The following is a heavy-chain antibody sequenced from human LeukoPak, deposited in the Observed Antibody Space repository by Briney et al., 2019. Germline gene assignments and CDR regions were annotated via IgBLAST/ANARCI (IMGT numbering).Heavy chain of an antibody. V-gene: IGHV3-30*04. Sequence: GGSPRLSCAASGFTFSSYAMHWVRQAPGKGLEWVAVISYDGSNKYYADSVKGRFTISRDNSKNTLYLQMNSLRAEDTAVYYCARDRSNLYGSGYSYYFDYWGQGTLVTVSS. CDR1: GFTFSSYA. CDR3: ARDRSNLYGSGYSYYFDY. J-gene: IGHJ4*02. CDR2: ISYDGSNK. D-gene: IGHD3-22*01.